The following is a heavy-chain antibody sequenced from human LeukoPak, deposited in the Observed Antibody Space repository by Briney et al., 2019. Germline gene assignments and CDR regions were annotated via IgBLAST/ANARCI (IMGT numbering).Heavy chain of an antibody. J-gene: IGHJ4*02. V-gene: IGHV4-59*01. Sequence: SETLSLTCIVSGGSISGYYWSWIRQPPGKGLEWIGYIYYRGSTNYNPSLKSRVTISVDTSKNQFSLRLSSVTAADTAVYYCARGRTFGNWGQGTLVTVSS. CDR1: GGSISGYY. CDR3: ARGRTFGN. CDR2: IYYRGST.